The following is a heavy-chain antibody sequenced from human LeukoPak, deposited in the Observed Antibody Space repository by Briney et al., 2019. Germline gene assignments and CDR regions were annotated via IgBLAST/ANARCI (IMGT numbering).Heavy chain of an antibody. J-gene: IGHJ4*02. Sequence: HPGGSLRLSCTASGFTFGDYAMSWIRQAPGKGLEWVGFIRSKAYGETADYAASVKGRFTISRDDSKAIAYLQMNSLKTEDTAVYHCTRDRGAYSLYDYWGQGTLVTVSS. CDR1: GFTFGDYA. CDR3: TRDRGAYSLYDY. CDR2: IRSKAYGETA. V-gene: IGHV3-49*03. D-gene: IGHD4-11*01.